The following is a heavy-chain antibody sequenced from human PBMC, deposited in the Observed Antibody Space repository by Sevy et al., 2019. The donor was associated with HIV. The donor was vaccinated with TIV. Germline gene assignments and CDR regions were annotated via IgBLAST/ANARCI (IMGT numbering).Heavy chain of an antibody. CDR2: IYSGGST. CDR3: GRDRIAAAGNGARGDYYYYGMDV. J-gene: IGHJ6*02. CDR1: GFTVSSNY. Sequence: GGSLRLSCAASGFTVSSNYMSWVRQAPGKGLEWVSVIYSGGSTYYADSVKGSFTISRDNSKNTLYLQMNSLRAEDTAVYYCGRDRIAAAGNGARGDYYYYGMDVWGQGTTVTVSS. D-gene: IGHD6-13*01. V-gene: IGHV3-66*01.